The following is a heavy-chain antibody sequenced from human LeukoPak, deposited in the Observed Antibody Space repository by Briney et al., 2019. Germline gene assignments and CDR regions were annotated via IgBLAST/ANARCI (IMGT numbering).Heavy chain of an antibody. Sequence: GGSLRLSCAASGFTFIEYAIHWLRQAPGKGLEWVTFISNDGSNEYYADSVKGRFTISRDNSKHTLFLDMNSLRAEDTAVYYCAKGLYSNGLFDYWGQGTLVTVSS. D-gene: IGHD6-19*01. CDR3: AKGLYSNGLFDY. J-gene: IGHJ4*02. V-gene: IGHV3-30-3*01. CDR2: ISNDGSNE. CDR1: GFTFIEYA.